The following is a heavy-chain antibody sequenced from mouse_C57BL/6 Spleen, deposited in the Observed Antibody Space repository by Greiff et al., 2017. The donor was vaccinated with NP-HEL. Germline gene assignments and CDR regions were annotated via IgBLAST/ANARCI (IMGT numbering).Heavy chain of an antibody. CDR2: ISYDGSN. CDR3: ARLGQDYAMDY. CDR1: GYSITSGYY. D-gene: IGHD3-3*01. V-gene: IGHV3-6*01. Sequence: EVKLMESGPGLVKPSQSLSLTCSVTGYSITSGYYWNWIRQFPGNKLEWMGYISYDGSNNYNPSLKNRISITRDTSKNQFFLKLNSVTTEDTATYYCARLGQDYAMDYWGQGTSVTVSS. J-gene: IGHJ4*01.